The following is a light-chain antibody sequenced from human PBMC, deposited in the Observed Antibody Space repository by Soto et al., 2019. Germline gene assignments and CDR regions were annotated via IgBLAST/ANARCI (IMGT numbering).Light chain of an antibody. CDR2: LNSDGSH. CDR1: SGHSSYA. J-gene: IGLJ3*02. CDR3: QTWGTGPHRV. V-gene: IGLV4-69*01. Sequence: QLVLTQSPSASASLGASVKLTCTLSSGHSSYAIAWHQQQPEKGPRYLMKLNSDGSHSKGDGIPDRFSGSSSGAERYLTISSLQSEDEADYYCQTWGTGPHRVFGGGTKLTVL.